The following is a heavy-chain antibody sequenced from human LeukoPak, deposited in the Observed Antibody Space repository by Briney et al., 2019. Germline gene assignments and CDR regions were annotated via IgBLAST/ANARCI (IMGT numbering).Heavy chain of an antibody. D-gene: IGHD6-13*01. CDR3: ARAAFESIAAAGTHFDY. CDR2: TYYRSKWYN. J-gene: IGHJ4*02. V-gene: IGHV6-1*01. CDR1: GDSVSSNSAA. Sequence: SQTLSLTCAISGDSVSSNSAAWNWIRQSPSRGLEWLGRTYYRSKWYNDYAVSVKSRITINPDTSKNQFSLKLSSVTAADTAVYYCARAAFESIAAAGTHFDYWGQGTLVTVSS.